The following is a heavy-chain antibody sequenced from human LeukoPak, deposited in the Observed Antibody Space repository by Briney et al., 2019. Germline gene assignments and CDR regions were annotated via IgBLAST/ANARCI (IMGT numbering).Heavy chain of an antibody. CDR2: INTNTGNP. Sequence: GASAKVSCKASGYTFTSYAMNWVRQAPGQGLEWMGWINTNTGNPTYAQGFTGRFVFSLDTSVSTAYLQISSLKAEDTAAYYCARGDLTGYYNLWGQGTLVTVSS. V-gene: IGHV7-4-1*02. CDR3: ARGDLTGYYNL. D-gene: IGHD3-9*01. CDR1: GYTFTSYA. J-gene: IGHJ4*02.